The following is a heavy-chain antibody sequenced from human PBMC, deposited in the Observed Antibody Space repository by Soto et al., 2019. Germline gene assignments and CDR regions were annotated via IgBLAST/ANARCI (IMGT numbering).Heavy chain of an antibody. J-gene: IGHJ6*02. V-gene: IGHV4-34*01. Sequence: SETLSLTCAVYGGSFSGYYWSWIRQPPGKGLEWIGEINHSGSTNYNPSLKSRVTIAVDTSKNQFSLKLSSVTAADTAVYYCARGGDTAMVRKPYYYYGMDVWGQGTTVTVSS. CDR3: ARGGDTAMVRKPYYYYGMDV. D-gene: IGHD5-18*01. CDR1: GGSFSGYY. CDR2: INHSGST.